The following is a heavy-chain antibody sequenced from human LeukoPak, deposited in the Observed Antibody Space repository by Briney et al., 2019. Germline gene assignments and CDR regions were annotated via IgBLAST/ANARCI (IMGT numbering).Heavy chain of an antibody. CDR3: ARGVAISSSGWYDTFDY. D-gene: IGHD6-19*01. CDR2: ISTNGDRT. Sequence: GGSLRLSYAASGFTFSNSAMYWVRQAPGKGLEFVSVISTNGDRTYYADSVKGGFTISRDNSKNTLYLQMGSLRADDMAVYYCARGVAISSSGWYDTFDYWGQGALVTVSS. J-gene: IGHJ4*02. V-gene: IGHV3-64*02. CDR1: GFTFSNSA.